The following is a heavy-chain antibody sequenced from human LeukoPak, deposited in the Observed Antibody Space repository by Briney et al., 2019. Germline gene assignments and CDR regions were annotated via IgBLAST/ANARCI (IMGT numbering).Heavy chain of an antibody. Sequence: ASVKVSCKASGYTFTGCYMHWVRQAPGQGLEWMGWINPNSGDTKYAQKFQGRVTMTRDTSISTAYMELSRLRSDDTAVYYCATQRGSYLWGTDFDYWGQGTLVTVSS. J-gene: IGHJ4*02. CDR3: ATQRGSYLWGTDFDY. D-gene: IGHD3-16*01. V-gene: IGHV1-2*02. CDR1: GYTFTGCY. CDR2: INPNSGDT.